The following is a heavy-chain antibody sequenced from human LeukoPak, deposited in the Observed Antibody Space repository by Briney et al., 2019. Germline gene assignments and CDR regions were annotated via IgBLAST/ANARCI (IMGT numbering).Heavy chain of an antibody. CDR3: ASSRRYYYDSSGGGDAFDI. J-gene: IGHJ3*02. Sequence: ASVKVSCKASGYTFTDSYMHWVRQAPGQGLEWMAWINPNSGGTNYAQKFQGWVTMTRDTSISTAYMELSRLRSDDTAVYYCASSRRYYYDSSGGGDAFDIWGQGTMVTVSS. CDR1: GYTFTDSY. CDR2: INPNSGGT. D-gene: IGHD3-22*01. V-gene: IGHV1-2*04.